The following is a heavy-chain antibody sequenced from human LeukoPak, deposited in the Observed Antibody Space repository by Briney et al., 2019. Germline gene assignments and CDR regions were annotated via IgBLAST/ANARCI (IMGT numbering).Heavy chain of an antibody. Sequence: TGGSLRLSCAASGFSFSYFWMHWVRQAPGKGLVWVSRINRDGSGTSYADSVKGRFTISRDNAKNTLSLQMNSLRAEDTAVYYCTRELEYRGSPDDAFDIWGQGTMVTVSS. CDR3: TRELEYRGSPDDAFDI. CDR1: GFSFSYFW. D-gene: IGHD1-26*01. J-gene: IGHJ3*02. V-gene: IGHV3-74*01. CDR2: INRDGSGT.